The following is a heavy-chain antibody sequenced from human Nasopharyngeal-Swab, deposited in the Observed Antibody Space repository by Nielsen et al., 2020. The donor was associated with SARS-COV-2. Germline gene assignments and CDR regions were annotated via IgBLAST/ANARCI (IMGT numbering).Heavy chain of an antibody. D-gene: IGHD7-27*01. CDR3: ARGLSGIVPAPILGLGPFYSFYYMDV. Sequence: RQAPGKGLEWSGEIDHTGGTNYNPSLKSRVTISVDTSKNQFSLKLSSVTAADTAVYYCARGLSGIVPAPILGLGPFYSFYYMDVWGKGTTVTVSS. CDR2: IDHTGGT. V-gene: IGHV4-34*01. J-gene: IGHJ6*03.